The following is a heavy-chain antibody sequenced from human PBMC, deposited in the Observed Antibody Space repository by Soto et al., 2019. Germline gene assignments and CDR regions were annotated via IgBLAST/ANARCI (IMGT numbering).Heavy chain of an antibody. CDR2: IYYSWNT. CDR3: ARGTHVMVRGAANWFDP. J-gene: IGHJ5*02. Sequence: QVQLQESGPGLVKPSQTLSLTCTVSGASVSSGDYYWTWIRQPPGKGLEWIGYIYYSWNTYYNPSLQSRVTISVDTSKNPFSQKLSSVTAADTAVYYCARGTHVMVRGAANWFDPCGQANLVTVSS. D-gene: IGHD3-10*01. V-gene: IGHV4-30-4*08. CDR1: GASVSSGDYY.